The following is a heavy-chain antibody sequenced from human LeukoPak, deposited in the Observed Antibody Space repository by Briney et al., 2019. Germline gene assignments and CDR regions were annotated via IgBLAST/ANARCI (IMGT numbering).Heavy chain of an antibody. Sequence: ASVKVSCKASGYTFTSYYMHWERQAPGQGLEWMGIINPSGGSTSYAQKFQGRVTMTRDTSTSTVYMELSSLRSEDTAVYYCARDWYYGSGSYYAAYYFDYWGQGTLVTVSS. CDR3: ARDWYYGSGSYYAAYYFDY. V-gene: IGHV1-46*01. D-gene: IGHD3-10*01. CDR2: INPSGGST. J-gene: IGHJ4*02. CDR1: GYTFTSYY.